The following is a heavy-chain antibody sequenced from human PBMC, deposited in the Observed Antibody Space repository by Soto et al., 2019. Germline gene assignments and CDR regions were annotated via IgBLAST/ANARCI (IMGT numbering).Heavy chain of an antibody. CDR3: ARVEHIVVVTAPSRYFDY. Sequence: QVQLQESGPGLVKPSQTLSLTCTVSGGSISSGGYYWSWIRQHPGKGLEWIGYIYYSVSTYYNPSLNSRVTISVDTSKNQFSRKLSSVTAAATAVYYCARVEHIVVVTAPSRYFDYWGQGTLVTVSS. D-gene: IGHD2-21*02. CDR2: IYYSVST. CDR1: GGSISSGGYY. V-gene: IGHV4-31*03. J-gene: IGHJ4*02.